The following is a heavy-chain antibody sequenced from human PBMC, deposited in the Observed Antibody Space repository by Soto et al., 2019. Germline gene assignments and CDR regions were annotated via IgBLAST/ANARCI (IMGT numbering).Heavy chain of an antibody. CDR3: AKELAIASFITIDY. V-gene: IGHV3-23*01. Sequence: PGGSLRLSCAASGFTFSSYAMSWVRQAPGKGLEWVSAIESASDTHYADSVKGRFTISRDNSKNTLYLQMNSLRAEDTAIYYCAKELAIASFITIDYWGQGVLVTVSS. CDR2: IESASDT. D-gene: IGHD2-21*01. CDR1: GFTFSSYA. J-gene: IGHJ4*02.